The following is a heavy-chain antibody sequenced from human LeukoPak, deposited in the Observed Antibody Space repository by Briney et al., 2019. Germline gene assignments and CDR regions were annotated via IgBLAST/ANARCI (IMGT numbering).Heavy chain of an antibody. D-gene: IGHD3-10*01. CDR1: GFTFSSYW. CDR3: ARMGMVRRYSFFDY. V-gene: IGHV3-74*01. CDR2: INSDGSST. Sequence: GGSLRLSCAASGFTFSSYWMHWVRQAPGKGLVWVSRINSDGSSTSYADSVKGRFTISRDNTKNTLYLQMNSLRAEDTAVYYCARMGMVRRYSFFDYWGQGTLVTVSS. J-gene: IGHJ4*02.